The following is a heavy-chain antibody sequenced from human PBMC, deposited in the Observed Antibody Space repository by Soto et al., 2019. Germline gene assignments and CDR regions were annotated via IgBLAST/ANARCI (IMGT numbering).Heavy chain of an antibody. D-gene: IGHD2-21*01. J-gene: IGHJ4*02. V-gene: IGHV5-51*01. CDR1: GYNFTAYW. Sequence: EVQLVQSGAEVKKPGESLKISCEISGYNFTAYWLGWLREMPGKALEGMGNINPSDSETHYRPAFQGKFTFSAHKSSSTAYLQWATLKASDTAIYFCARLGSQGAIFFDSGGQGTLVTVSP. CDR3: ARLGSQGAIFFDS. CDR2: INPSDSET.